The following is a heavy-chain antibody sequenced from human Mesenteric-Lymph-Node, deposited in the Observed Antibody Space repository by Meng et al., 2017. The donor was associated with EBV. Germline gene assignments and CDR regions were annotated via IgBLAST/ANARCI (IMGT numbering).Heavy chain of an antibody. V-gene: IGHV1-18*01. CDR1: GGTFTNYA. Sequence: QVQVGESGVEVKRPGSSVKVSCKAAGGTFTNYAFSWVRQAPGQGLEWMGWIITYNGNTNYAQKLQGRVTMTTDTSTSTAYMELRSLRSDDSAVYYCVVGDSGYEPDYWGQGTLVTVSS. CDR2: IITYNGNT. J-gene: IGHJ4*02. CDR3: VVGDSGYEPDY. D-gene: IGHD5-12*01.